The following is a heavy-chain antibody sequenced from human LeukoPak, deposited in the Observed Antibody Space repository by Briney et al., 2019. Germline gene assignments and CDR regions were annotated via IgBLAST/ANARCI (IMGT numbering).Heavy chain of an antibody. D-gene: IGHD3-10*01. J-gene: IGHJ3*02. CDR2: INHSGST. CDR3: PRSLPRGAFDI. V-gene: IGHV4-34*01. Sequence: KPSETLSLTCAVYGGSFSGYYWSWIRQPPGKGLEWIWEINHSGSTNYNPSLKSRVTISVDTSKNQFSLKLSSVTAADTAVYYCPRSLPRGAFDIWGQGTMVTVSS. CDR1: GGSFSGYY.